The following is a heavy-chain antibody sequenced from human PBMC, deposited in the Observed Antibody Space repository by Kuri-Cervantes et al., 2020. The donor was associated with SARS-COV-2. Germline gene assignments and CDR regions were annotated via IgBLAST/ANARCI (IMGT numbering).Heavy chain of an antibody. V-gene: IGHV3-21*01. CDR1: GFTFSSYS. CDR3: ARDRYSSSCFDY. J-gene: IGHJ4*02. D-gene: IGHD6-13*01. CDR2: ISSSSSYI. Sequence: GESLKISCAASGFTFSSYSMNWVRQAPGKGLEWVSSISSSSSYIYYADSVKGRFTISRDNAKNSLYLQMNSLRAEDMAVYYCARDRYSSSCFDYWGQGTLVTVSS.